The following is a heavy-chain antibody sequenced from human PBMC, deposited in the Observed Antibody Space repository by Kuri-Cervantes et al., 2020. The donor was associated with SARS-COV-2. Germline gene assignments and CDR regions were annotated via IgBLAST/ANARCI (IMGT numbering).Heavy chain of an antibody. D-gene: IGHD2-21*02. CDR2: ISYDGSNK. J-gene: IGHJ4*02. CDR3: AKVSCGGDCYVHIFDY. V-gene: IGHV3-30*04. Sequence: GGSLRLSCAASGFTFSSYAMHWVRQAPGKGLEWVAVISYDGSNKYYADSVKGRFTISRDNSKNTLYLQMNSLRAEDTAVYYCAKVSCGGDCYVHIFDYWGQGTLVTVSS. CDR1: GFTFSSYA.